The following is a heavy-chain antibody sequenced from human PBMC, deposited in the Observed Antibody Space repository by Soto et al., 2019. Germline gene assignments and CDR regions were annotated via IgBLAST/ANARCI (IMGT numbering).Heavy chain of an antibody. Sequence: QVQLQASSPGLVKPSQTLSLTCTVSGYSISSGGYYWSWIRQHPGKGLEWIGYIYSSGSTYDNPSPKSRLSISVDTSKNQFSLKLSSVTAADTAVYFCARGEYYYSRGSPLTDWGQGVLVTVSS. J-gene: IGHJ4*02. CDR1: GYSISSGGYY. V-gene: IGHV4-31*03. D-gene: IGHD3-16*01. CDR2: IYSSGST. CDR3: ARGEYYYSRGSPLTD.